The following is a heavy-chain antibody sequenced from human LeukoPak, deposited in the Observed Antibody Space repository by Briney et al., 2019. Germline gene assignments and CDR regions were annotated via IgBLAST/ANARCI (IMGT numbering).Heavy chain of an antibody. CDR3: ARVLSPYSSSFPPRHNWFDP. V-gene: IGHV1-18*04. D-gene: IGHD6-13*01. Sequence: ASVKVSCKASGYTFTIYGISWVRQAPGQGLDWMGWISAYNGNTNYAQKLQGRVTMTTDTSTSTAYMELRSLRSDDTAVYYCARVLSPYSSSFPPRHNWFDPWGQGTLVTVSS. J-gene: IGHJ5*02. CDR2: ISAYNGNT. CDR1: GYTFTIYG.